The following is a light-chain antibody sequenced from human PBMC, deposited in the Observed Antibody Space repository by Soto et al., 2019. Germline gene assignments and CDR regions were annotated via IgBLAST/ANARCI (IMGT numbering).Light chain of an antibody. CDR1: QSLSSD. CDR2: GAS. V-gene: IGKV3-15*01. Sequence: EIVMTQSPATLSVSPGERATLSCRASQSLSSDLAWYQQKPGQAPRLLMYGASTRATGIPARFSGSGSGTEFTLTISSLQSEDFAVYYCQQYNNWPRTFGPGTKVEIK. J-gene: IGKJ1*01. CDR3: QQYNNWPRT.